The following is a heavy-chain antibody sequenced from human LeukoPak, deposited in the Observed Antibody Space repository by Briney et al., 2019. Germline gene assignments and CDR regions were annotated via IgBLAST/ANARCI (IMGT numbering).Heavy chain of an antibody. CDR1: GFTFDDYA. D-gene: IGHD3-9*01. J-gene: IGHJ6*02. Sequence: PGRSLRLSCAASGFTFDDYAMHWVRQAPGKGLEWVSGISWNSGSIGYVDSVKGRFTISRDNAKNSLYLQMNSLRAEDTALYYCAKAGPGFYYYYGMDVWGQGTTVTVSS. CDR3: AKAGPGFYYYYGMDV. V-gene: IGHV3-9*01. CDR2: ISWNSGSI.